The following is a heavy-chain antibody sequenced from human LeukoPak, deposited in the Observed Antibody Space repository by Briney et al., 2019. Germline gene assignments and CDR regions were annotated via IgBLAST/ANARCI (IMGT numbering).Heavy chain of an antibody. CDR1: GYISTSYY. Sequence: ASVKVSCKASGYISTSYYMHWVRQAPGQGLEWMGIINPSGGSTSYAQKFQGRVTMTRDMSTSTVYMELSSLRSEDTAVYYCARDLGSGSPPHAFDIWGQGTMVTVSS. CDR2: INPSGGST. V-gene: IGHV1-46*01. CDR3: ARDLGSGSPPHAFDI. J-gene: IGHJ3*02. D-gene: IGHD1-26*01.